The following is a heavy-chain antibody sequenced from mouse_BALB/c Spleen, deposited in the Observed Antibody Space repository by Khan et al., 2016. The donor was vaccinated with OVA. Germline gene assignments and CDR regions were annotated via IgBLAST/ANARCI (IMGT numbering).Heavy chain of an antibody. Sequence: QVQLQQSGAELAKPGASVKMSCKASGYTFTNYWMHWVKQRPGQGLEWIGYINPSTGYSEYNQKFKDKATLTADKSSSTAYIQLSSLTSEDSAVYYCANHGSSSAWLTYWGQGTLVIVSA. CDR3: ANHGSSSAWLTY. D-gene: IGHD1-1*01. CDR1: GYTFTNYW. CDR2: INPSTGYS. V-gene: IGHV1-7*01. J-gene: IGHJ3*01.